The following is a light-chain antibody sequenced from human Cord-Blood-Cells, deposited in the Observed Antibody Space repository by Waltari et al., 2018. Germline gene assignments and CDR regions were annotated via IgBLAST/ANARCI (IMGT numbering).Light chain of an antibody. Sequence: VIRMTQSPSLLSASTGDRVTISCRMSQGIRSYLAWYQQKPGKAPELLIYAASTLQIGVPSRFSGSGSGTDFTLTISCLQSEDFATYYCQQYYSFPYTVGQGTKLEIK. CDR2: AAS. J-gene: IGKJ2*01. V-gene: IGKV1D-8*01. CDR3: QQYYSFPYT. CDR1: QGIRSY.